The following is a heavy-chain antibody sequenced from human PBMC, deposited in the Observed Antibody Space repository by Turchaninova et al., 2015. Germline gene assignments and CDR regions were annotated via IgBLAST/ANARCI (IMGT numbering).Heavy chain of an antibody. J-gene: IGHJ5*01. Sequence: QVQLQESGPGLVKPSETLSLTCAVSGYSISTGYYWGWIRQPPGKGLEWIGRVELVGRTSSNPSLQSRVTISVDTAKNHFSLKLSSVTAADTAVYYCARCGGGFGDCDSWGQGTLVTVSS. D-gene: IGHD2-21*02. V-gene: IGHV4-38-2*01. CDR2: VELVGRT. CDR1: GYSISTGYY. CDR3: ARCGGGFGDCDS.